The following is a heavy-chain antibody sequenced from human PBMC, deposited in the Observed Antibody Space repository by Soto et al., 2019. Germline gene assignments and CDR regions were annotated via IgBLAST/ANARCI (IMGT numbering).Heavy chain of an antibody. V-gene: IGHV4-59*08. J-gene: IGHJ4*02. Sequence: SETLSLTCTVSGDSISTDYWSWIRQSPGKGLEWIGFIYYGGSTTYNPSLKSRVTISVDTPKNQFSLKLSSVTAADTAVYYCAKNWNRGSLVHWGQGTLVTVSA. CDR2: IYYGGST. CDR3: AKNWNRGSLVH. CDR1: GDSISTDY. D-gene: IGHD7-27*01.